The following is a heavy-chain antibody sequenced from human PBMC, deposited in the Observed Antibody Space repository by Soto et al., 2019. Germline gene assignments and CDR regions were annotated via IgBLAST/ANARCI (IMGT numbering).Heavy chain of an antibody. V-gene: IGHV1-58*01. CDR3: AATLDWGSYDFGGYPS. CDR1: GFTFSRSA. CDR2: IVVGSEKT. Sequence: QMQLVQSGPEVKKPGTSVKVSCKGSGFTFSRSAVQWVRQARGQGLEWIGWIVVGSEKTNYAQKFQETVTIRRDMSTRTAYMELSSLSSEDTAVYYCAATLDWGSYDFGGYPSWGQGTLVTVSS. J-gene: IGHJ4*02. D-gene: IGHD3-22*01.